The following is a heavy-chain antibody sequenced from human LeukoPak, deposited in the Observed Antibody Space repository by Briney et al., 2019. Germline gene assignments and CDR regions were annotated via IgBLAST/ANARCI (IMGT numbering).Heavy chain of an antibody. CDR1: GFTFGSHV. CDR2: ISSSSSYI. D-gene: IGHD3-9*01. Sequence: GGSLRLSCAASGFTFGSHVMKWVRQAPGKGLEWVSSISSSSSYIYYADSVKGRFTISRDNANNSLSLQMNALRVEDTAVYYCVRGGDDPHDILTGYCASWGQGTLITVSS. J-gene: IGHJ5*02. V-gene: IGHV3-21*01. CDR3: VRGGDDPHDILTGYCAS.